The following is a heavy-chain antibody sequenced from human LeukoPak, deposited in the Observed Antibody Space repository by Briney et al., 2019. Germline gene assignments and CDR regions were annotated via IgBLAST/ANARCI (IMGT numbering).Heavy chain of an antibody. J-gene: IGHJ3*02. V-gene: IGHV3-53*01. CDR3: ARDRRLLYFGELFHDAFDI. CDR2: IYSDGNT. Sequence: GSLRLSCAASGFTVSSNYMNWVRQAPGKGLEWVSVIYSDGNTYYAESVKGRFTISRDNSKNTLYLQMNSLRAEDTAVYYCARDRRLLYFGELFHDAFDIWGQGTMVTVSS. D-gene: IGHD3-10*01. CDR1: GFTVSSNY.